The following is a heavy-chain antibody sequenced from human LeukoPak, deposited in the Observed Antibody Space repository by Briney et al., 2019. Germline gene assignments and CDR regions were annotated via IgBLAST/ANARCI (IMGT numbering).Heavy chain of an antibody. CDR2: ISYSGST. D-gene: IGHD2-15*01. J-gene: IGHJ4*02. V-gene: IGHV4-59*01. CDR1: GGSISNYY. Sequence: PSETLSLTCTVSGGSISNYYWSWIWQPPGKGLEWIGYISYSGSTISNPSLKSRVTISVDTSKNQFSLKLTSVTAADTALYYCARTKLYCSGGSCYSSLDYWGQGTLVTVSS. CDR3: ARTKLYCSGGSCYSSLDY.